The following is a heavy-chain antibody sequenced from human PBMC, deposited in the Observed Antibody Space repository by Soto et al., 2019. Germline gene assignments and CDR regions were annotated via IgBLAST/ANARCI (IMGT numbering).Heavy chain of an antibody. Sequence: GGSLRLSCAASGFTFSSYAMSWVRQAPGKGLEWVSATSGSGGSTYYADSVKGRFTISRDNSKNTLYLQMNSLRAEDTAVYYCAKDPPALYDSSGYYFWWGQGTLVTVSS. CDR2: TSGSGGST. V-gene: IGHV3-23*01. D-gene: IGHD3-22*01. J-gene: IGHJ4*02. CDR3: AKDPPALYDSSGYYFW. CDR1: GFTFSSYA.